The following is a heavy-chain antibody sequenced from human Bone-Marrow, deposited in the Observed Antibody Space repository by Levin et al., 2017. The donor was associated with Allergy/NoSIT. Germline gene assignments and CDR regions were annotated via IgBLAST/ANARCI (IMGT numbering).Heavy chain of an antibody. CDR2: IKSKNFGGTT. CDR1: GLSFRTVW. V-gene: IGHV3-15*01. D-gene: IGHD5-18*01. CDR3: ATDVDRYNDGDFDY. Sequence: GESLKISCAASGLSFRTVWMSWVRQSPGRGLEWVARIKSKNFGGTTDYAAPVKGRFTVSREDSKNTLYLQMNGLKVEDTAVYFCATDVDRYNDGDFDYWGQGTLVTVSS. J-gene: IGHJ4*02.